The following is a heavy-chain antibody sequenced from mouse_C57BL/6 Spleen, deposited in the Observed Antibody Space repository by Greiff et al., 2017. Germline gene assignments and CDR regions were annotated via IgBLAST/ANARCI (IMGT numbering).Heavy chain of an antibody. J-gene: IGHJ3*01. CDR1: GYTFTSYD. CDR3: ARSNWDAY. D-gene: IGHD4-1*01. CDR2: IYPRDGST. Sequence: VQLMESGPELVKPGASVKLSCKASGYTFTSYDINWVKQRPGQGLEWIGWIYPRDGSTKYNEKFKGKATLTVDTSSSTADMELHSLTSEDSAVYFCARSNWDAYWGQGTLVTVSA. V-gene: IGHV1-85*01.